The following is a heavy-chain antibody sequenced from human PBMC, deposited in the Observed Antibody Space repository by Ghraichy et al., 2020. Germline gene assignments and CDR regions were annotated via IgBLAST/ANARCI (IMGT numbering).Heavy chain of an antibody. Sequence: GGSLRLSCAASGFTFSSYGMHWVRQAPGKGLEWVAVIWYDGSNKYYADSVKGRFTISRDNSKNTLYLQMNSLRAEDTAVYYCARAVAAAGTPSEYYYYYGMDVWGQGTTVTVSS. V-gene: IGHV3-33*08. D-gene: IGHD6-13*01. CDR2: IWYDGSNK. CDR3: ARAVAAAGTPSEYYYYYGMDV. J-gene: IGHJ6*02. CDR1: GFTFSSYG.